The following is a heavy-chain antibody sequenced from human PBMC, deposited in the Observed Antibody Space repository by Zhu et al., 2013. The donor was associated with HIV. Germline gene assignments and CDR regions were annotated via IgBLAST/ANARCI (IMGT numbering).Heavy chain of an antibody. Sequence: QVQLVQSGAEVKKPGASVKVSCKASGYTFTSYDINWVRQATGQGLEWMGWMNPNSGNTGYAQKFQGRVTMTRNTSISTAYMELSSLRSEDTAVYYCARGARFLEWLPNYYYYGMDVWGQGTTVTVSS. D-gene: IGHD3-3*01. V-gene: IGHV1-8*01. CDR1: GYTFTSYD. CDR2: MNPNSGNT. CDR3: ARGARFLEWLPNYYYYGMDV. J-gene: IGHJ6*02.